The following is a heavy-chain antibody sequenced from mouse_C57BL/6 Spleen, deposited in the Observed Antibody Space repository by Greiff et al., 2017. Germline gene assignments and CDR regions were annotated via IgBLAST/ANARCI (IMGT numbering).Heavy chain of an antibody. CDR1: GYTFTSYG. CDR3: ARGMGRYFDY. Sequence: VQRVESGAELARPGASVKLSCKASGYTFTSYGISWVKQRTGQGLEWIGEIYPRSGNTNYNEKFKGKATLTADKSSSTGYMELRSLTSEDSAVYCCARGMGRYFDYWGQVTTLTVSS. CDR2: IYPRSGNT. J-gene: IGHJ2*01. D-gene: IGHD2-14*01. V-gene: IGHV1-81*01.